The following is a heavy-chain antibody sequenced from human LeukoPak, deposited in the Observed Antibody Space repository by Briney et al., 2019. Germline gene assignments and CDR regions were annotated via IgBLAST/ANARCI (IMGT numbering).Heavy chain of an antibody. J-gene: IGHJ5*02. V-gene: IGHV1-69-2*01. CDR2: VDPEDGET. CDR1: GYTFTDYY. CDR3: ATDIAHPLGYCSSTSCYKNWFDP. Sequence: ASVKVSCKVSGYTFTDYYMHWVQQAPGKGLEWMGLVDPEDGETIYAEKFQGIVTITADTSTDTAYMELSSLRSEDTAVYYCATDIAHPLGYCSSTSCYKNWFDPWGQGTLVTVSS. D-gene: IGHD2-2*02.